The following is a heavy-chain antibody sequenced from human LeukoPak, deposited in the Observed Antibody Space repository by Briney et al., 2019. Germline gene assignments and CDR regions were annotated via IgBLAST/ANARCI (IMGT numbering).Heavy chain of an antibody. J-gene: IGHJ6*02. D-gene: IGHD4-17*01. Sequence: PGGSLRLSCAAFGFTFSNYDMHWVRQVIGKGLEWVSAIGTAGDTYYPGSVKGRFTISRENAKNSLYLQMNSLRAGDTAVYYCARIRGDRHYGMDVWGQGTTVTVSS. CDR2: IGTAGDT. V-gene: IGHV3-13*01. CDR3: ARIRGDRHYGMDV. CDR1: GFTFSNYD.